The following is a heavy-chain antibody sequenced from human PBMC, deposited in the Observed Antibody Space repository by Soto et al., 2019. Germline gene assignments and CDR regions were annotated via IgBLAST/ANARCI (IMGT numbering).Heavy chain of an antibody. Sequence: EVQLVESGGASVQPGGSPRLSCAASGFSLSKYWMHWVRQAPGKGLEWVSRVNGDGSSTTYADSVSGRFIISRDNAKNTVFLQMSSLRADETARYYCARGGSTDFYGLLDLWGQGTQVIVSS. D-gene: IGHD3-16*01. CDR1: GFSLSKYW. J-gene: IGHJ5*02. V-gene: IGHV3-74*01. CDR2: VNGDGSST. CDR3: ARGGSTDFYGLLDL.